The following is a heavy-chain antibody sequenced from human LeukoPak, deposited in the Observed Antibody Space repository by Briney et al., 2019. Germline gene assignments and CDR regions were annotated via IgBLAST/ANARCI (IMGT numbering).Heavy chain of an antibody. J-gene: IGHJ4*02. D-gene: IGHD3-9*01. V-gene: IGHV3-33*01. CDR3: ARWGSGYYNLDY. CDR2: IWYDGSNK. CDR1: GSTFSSYG. Sequence: GGSLRLSCAASGSTFSSYGMNWVRQAQGKGLEWVAIIWYDGSNKYYADSVKGRFTISRDNSKNTLYLQMNSLRAEDTAVYYCARWGSGYYNLDYWGQGTLVTVSS.